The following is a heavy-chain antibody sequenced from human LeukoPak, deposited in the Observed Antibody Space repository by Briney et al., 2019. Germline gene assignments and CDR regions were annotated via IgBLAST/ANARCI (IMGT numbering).Heavy chain of an antibody. CDR3: AKWGDYDVLTGYYVSDY. CDR2: IYSGGTT. V-gene: IGHV3-53*01. Sequence: GGSLRLSCAASGFIVSSNYMNWVRQAPGKGLEWVSIIYSGGTTYYADSVKGRFTISRDNSKNTLYLQINSLRAEDTAVYYCAKWGDYDVLTGYYVSDYWGQGTLVTVSS. CDR1: GFIVSSNY. J-gene: IGHJ4*02. D-gene: IGHD3-9*01.